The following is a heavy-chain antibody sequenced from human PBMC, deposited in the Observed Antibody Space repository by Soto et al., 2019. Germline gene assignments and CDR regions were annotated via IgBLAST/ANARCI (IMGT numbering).Heavy chain of an antibody. J-gene: IGHJ5*02. CDR3: GRDYFGSGNP. Sequence: EVQLVESGGGLFQPGGSLRLSCAASGFTLRDHWMHWVRQAPGKGLVWLARIINAGSETDYAASVKGRSIISRDTAKKAVYLQMNSLTGEDTGLHYCGRDYFGSGNPWGQGTLVPVSS. CDR1: GFTLRDHW. D-gene: IGHD3-10*01. CDR2: IINAGSET. V-gene: IGHV3-74*01.